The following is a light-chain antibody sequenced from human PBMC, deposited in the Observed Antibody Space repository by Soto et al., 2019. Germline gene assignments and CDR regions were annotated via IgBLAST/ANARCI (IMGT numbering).Light chain of an antibody. V-gene: IGKV3-20*01. CDR2: GAS. J-gene: IGKJ5*01. CDR3: QQYGNSPIT. CDR1: QSVSSSY. Sequence: IVLTQSPATLSLSNGERATLSCRASQSVSSSYLAWYQQKPGQAPRLLIYGASSRATGIPDRFSGSGSGTDFTLTISRLEPEDFAVYYCQQYGNSPITFGQGTRLEI.